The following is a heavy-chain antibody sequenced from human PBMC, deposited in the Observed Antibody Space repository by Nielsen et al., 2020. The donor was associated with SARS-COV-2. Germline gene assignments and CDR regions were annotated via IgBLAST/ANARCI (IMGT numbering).Heavy chain of an antibody. CDR1: GGTFSSYA. CDR2: IIPIFGTA. V-gene: IGHV1-69*06. D-gene: IGHD3-22*01. CDR3: AAYDSSGGIDY. J-gene: IGHJ4*02. Sequence: SVKVSCKASGGTFSSYAVSWVRQAPGQGLEWMGGIIPIFGTANYAQKFQGRVTITADKSTSTAYMELSSLRSEDTAVYYCAAYDSSGGIDYWGQGTLVTVSS.